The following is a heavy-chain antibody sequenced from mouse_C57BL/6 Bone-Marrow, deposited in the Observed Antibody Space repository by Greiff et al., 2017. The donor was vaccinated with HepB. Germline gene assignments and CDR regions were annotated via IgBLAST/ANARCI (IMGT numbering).Heavy chain of an antibody. Sequence: QVQLKESDAELVKPGASVKISCKVSGYTFTDHTIHWMKQRPEQGLEWIGYIYPRDGSTKYNEKFKGKATLTADKSSSTAYMQLNSLTSEDSAVYFCARSDYYGSSYLSYYYAMDYWGQGTSVTVSS. D-gene: IGHD1-1*01. CDR2: IYPRDGST. V-gene: IGHV1-78*01. CDR3: ARSDYYGSSYLSYYYAMDY. CDR1: GYTFTDHT. J-gene: IGHJ4*01.